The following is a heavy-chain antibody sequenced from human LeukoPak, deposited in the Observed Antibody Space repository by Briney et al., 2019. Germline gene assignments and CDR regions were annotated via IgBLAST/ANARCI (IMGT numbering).Heavy chain of an antibody. V-gene: IGHV3-21*01. D-gene: IGHD3-22*01. Sequence: PGGSLRLSCAASGFTLSSYAMSWVRQAPGKGLEWVSSISSSSSYIYYVDSVKGRFTISRDNAKNSLYLQMNSLRAEDTAVYYCARDLMNYYDSSGYGGEAFDYWGRGTLVTVSS. CDR3: ARDLMNYYDSSGYGGEAFDY. J-gene: IGHJ4*02. CDR2: ISSSSSYI. CDR1: GFTLSSYA.